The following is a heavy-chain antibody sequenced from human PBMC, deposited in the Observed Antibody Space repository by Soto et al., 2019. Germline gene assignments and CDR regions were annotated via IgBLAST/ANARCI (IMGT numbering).Heavy chain of an antibody. V-gene: IGHV3-30-3*01. CDR1: GFTFSSYA. J-gene: IGHJ4*02. CDR3: ARDRIYSSSWYDY. D-gene: IGHD6-13*01. CDR2: ISYDGSNN. Sequence: QVQLVESGGGVVQPGRSLRLSCAASGFTFSSYAMHWVRQAPGKWLEWVAVISYDGSNNYYADSVKGRFTISRDNSKHTLYLQMNSLRAEDTAVYYCARDRIYSSSWYDYWGQGTLVTVSS.